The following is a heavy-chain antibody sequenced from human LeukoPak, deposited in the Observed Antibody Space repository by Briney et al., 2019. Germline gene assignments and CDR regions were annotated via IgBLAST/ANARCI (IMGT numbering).Heavy chain of an antibody. CDR3: ARSTVTTGLVDY. Sequence: GGSLRLSCAASGFTFSSYSMNWVRQAPGKGLEWVSSISSSGSYIYYADSVKGRFTISRDNAKNSLYLQMNSLRAEDTAVYYCARSTVTTGLVDYWGQGTLVTVSS. CDR1: GFTFSSYS. J-gene: IGHJ4*02. V-gene: IGHV3-21*01. CDR2: ISSSGSYI. D-gene: IGHD4-17*01.